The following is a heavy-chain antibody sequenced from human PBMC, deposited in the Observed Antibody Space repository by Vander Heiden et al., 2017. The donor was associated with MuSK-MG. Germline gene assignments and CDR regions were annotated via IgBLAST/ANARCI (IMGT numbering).Heavy chain of an antibody. CDR2: INHSGST. D-gene: IGHD4-17*01. CDR3: ARGLDGDRLDP. Sequence: QVLLQQWGAGLLKPSEPLSPTCAVYGGSFSGYYWSWIRQPPGKGLEWIGEINHSGSTNYNPSLKSRVTISVDTSKNQFSLKLSSVTAADTAVYYCARGLDGDRLDPWGQGTLVTVSS. J-gene: IGHJ5*02. CDR1: GGSFSGYY. V-gene: IGHV4-34*01.